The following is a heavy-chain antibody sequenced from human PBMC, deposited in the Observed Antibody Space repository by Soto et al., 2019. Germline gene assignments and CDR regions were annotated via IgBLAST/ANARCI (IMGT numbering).Heavy chain of an antibody. J-gene: IGHJ4*02. Sequence: PSETLSLTCAVYGGSFSGYYWSWIRQPPGKGLEWIGEINHSGSTNYNPSLKSRVTISVDTSKNQFSLKLSSVTAADTAVYYCARGADDYGDSALVYWGQGTLVTVSS. V-gene: IGHV4-34*01. D-gene: IGHD4-17*01. CDR1: GGSFSGYY. CDR2: INHSGST. CDR3: ARGADDYGDSALVY.